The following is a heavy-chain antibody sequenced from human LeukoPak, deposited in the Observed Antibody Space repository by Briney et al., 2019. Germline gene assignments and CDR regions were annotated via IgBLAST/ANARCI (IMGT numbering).Heavy chain of an antibody. CDR1: GFNVSSNY. J-gene: IGHJ4*02. V-gene: IGHV3-53*01. CDR3: ARDRGWVYDSSGNVVDY. D-gene: IGHD3-22*01. Sequence: AGGSLRLSCAASGFNVSSNYMTWVRQPPGKGLEWVSVVYSGGSTYYADSVKGRFTISRDNSKNTLYLQMNSLRAEDTAVYYCARDRGWVYDSSGNVVDYWGQGILVTVSS. CDR2: VYSGGST.